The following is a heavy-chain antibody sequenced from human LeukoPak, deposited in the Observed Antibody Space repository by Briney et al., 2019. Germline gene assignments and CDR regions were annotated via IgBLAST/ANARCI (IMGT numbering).Heavy chain of an antibody. CDR3: ASYLGDY. J-gene: IGHJ4*02. CDR1: GFTFDDYA. CDR2: ISWNSGSI. D-gene: IGHD3-16*02. V-gene: IGHV3-9*01. Sequence: GGSLRLSCAASGFTFDDYAMHWVRQAPGKGLEWVSGISWNSGSIGYADSVKGRFTISRDDAKNTLYLQMNSLRAEDTAVYYCASYLGDYWGQGTLVTVSS.